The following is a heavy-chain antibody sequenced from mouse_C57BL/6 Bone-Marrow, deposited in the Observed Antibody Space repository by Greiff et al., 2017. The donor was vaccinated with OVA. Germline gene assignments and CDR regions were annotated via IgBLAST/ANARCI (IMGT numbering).Heavy chain of an antibody. Sequence: EVQLQESGAELVRPGASVKLSCTASGFNIKDDYMHWVKQRPEQGLEWIGWIDPENGDTEYASKFQGKATITADTSSNTAYLQLSSLTSEDTAVYYCKRDYDYEGGQGTLVTVSA. J-gene: IGHJ3*01. CDR3: KRDYDYE. CDR1: GFNIKDDY. V-gene: IGHV14-4*01. CDR2: IDPENGDT. D-gene: IGHD2-4*01.